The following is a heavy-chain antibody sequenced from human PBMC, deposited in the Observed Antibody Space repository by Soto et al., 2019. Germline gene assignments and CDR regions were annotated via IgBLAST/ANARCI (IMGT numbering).Heavy chain of an antibody. CDR3: ARTTVVVAAPHFDY. D-gene: IGHD2-15*01. J-gene: IGHJ4*02. CDR2: IIPIFGTA. V-gene: IGHV1-69*06. Sequence: QVQLVQSGAEVKKPGSSVKVSCKASGGTFSSYAISWVRQAPGQGLEWMGGIIPIFGTANYAQKFQGRVMITADKSTSTAYMELSSLRSEDTAVYYCARTTVVVAAPHFDYWGQGTLVTVSS. CDR1: GGTFSSYA.